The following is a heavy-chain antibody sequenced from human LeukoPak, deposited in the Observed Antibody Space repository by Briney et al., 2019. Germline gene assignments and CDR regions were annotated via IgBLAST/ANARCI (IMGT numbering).Heavy chain of an antibody. J-gene: IGHJ6*03. CDR1: GGSISSGSYY. CDR3: ARATAYYGYYYMDV. Sequence: SQTLSLTCTVSGGSISSGSYYWSWIRQPAGKGLEWIGRIYTSGSTNYNPSLKSRVTMSVDTSKNQFSLKLSSVTAADTAVYYCARATAYYGYYYMDVWGKGTTVTVSS. V-gene: IGHV4-61*02. D-gene: IGHD3-10*01. CDR2: IYTSGST.